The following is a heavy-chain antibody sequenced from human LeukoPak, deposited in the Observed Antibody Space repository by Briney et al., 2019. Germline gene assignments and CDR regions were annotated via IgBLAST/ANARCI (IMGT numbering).Heavy chain of an antibody. J-gene: IGHJ4*02. D-gene: IGHD3-10*01. CDR2: IKQDGSEK. CDR1: GFPFSSHW. Sequence: PGGSLRLSCAASGFPFSSHWMSWVRQAPGKGLECVANIKQDGSEKYYVDSVKGRFTISRDNAKNLLHLQMNSLRAEDTAVYYCARREYDLDYWGQGTLVTVSS. V-gene: IGHV3-7*01. CDR3: ARREYDLDY.